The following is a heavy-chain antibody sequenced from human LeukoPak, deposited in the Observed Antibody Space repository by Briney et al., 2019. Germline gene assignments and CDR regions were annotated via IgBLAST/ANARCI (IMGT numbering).Heavy chain of an antibody. J-gene: IGHJ4*02. D-gene: IGHD5-24*01. V-gene: IGHV3-7*04. CDR1: GFPFSSYW. CDR2: IKQDGSKK. Sequence: GGSLRLSCVASGFPFSSYWMTWVRQAPGKGLEWVANIKQDGSKKSYVDSVKGRFTISRDNAKNSLYLQMNSLRAEDTAVYYCTRVGYIDEGIDYWGQGTLVTVSS. CDR3: TRVGYIDEGIDY.